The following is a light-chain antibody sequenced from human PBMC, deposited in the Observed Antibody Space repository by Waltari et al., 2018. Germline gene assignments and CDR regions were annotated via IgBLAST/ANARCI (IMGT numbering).Light chain of an antibody. J-gene: IGKJ1*01. CDR1: QSISRY. V-gene: IGKV3-20*01. CDR3: QKYGTLPAT. CDR2: EAS. Sequence: IMLTQSPGTLSLSPGERATLSCRASQSISRYLAWYQQKPGQAPRLLIYEASSRATGIPDRFSGSGSGTDFSLTISRLEPEDFAVYYCQKYGTLPATFGQGTKVEIK.